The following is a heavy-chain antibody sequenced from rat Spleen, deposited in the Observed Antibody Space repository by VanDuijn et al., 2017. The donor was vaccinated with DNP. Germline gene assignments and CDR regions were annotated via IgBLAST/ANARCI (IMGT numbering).Heavy chain of an antibody. V-gene: IGHV5-19*01. CDR3: ARGSGTYYWYFDF. D-gene: IGHD4-4*01. CDR1: GFTFRNFG. Sequence: EVQLVESGGGLVQPGRSLKLSCAASGFTFRNFGMHWIRQAPTKGLEWVASITNSGGSTYYRDSVKGRFTISRDNAKSTLYLQMDSLRSEDTATYYCARGSGTYYWYFDFWGPGTMVTVSS. CDR2: ITNSGGST. J-gene: IGHJ1*01.